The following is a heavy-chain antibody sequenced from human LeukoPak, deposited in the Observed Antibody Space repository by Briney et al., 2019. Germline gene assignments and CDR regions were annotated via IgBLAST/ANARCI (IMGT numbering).Heavy chain of an antibody. CDR1: GFTFSNAW. D-gene: IGHD2-21*02. CDR2: IKSKTDGGTT. J-gene: IGHJ4*02. V-gene: IGHV3-15*07. CDR3: TKTPPYCGGDCYSNY. Sequence: GGSLRLSCAASGFTFSNAWMNWVRQAPGKGLEWVGRIKSKTDGGTTDYAAPVKGRFTISRDDSKNTLYLQMNSLKTEDTAVYYCTKTPPYCGGDCYSNYWGQGTLVTVSS.